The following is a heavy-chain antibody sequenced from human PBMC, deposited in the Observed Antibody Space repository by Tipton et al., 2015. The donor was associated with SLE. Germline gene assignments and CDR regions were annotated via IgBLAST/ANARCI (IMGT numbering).Heavy chain of an antibody. CDR3: ARDRRGWYFDL. Sequence: TLSLTCTVSVGSISSGSYYWSWIRQPAGKGLEWIWRIYTSGSTNYNPSLTSRVTISVDTSKNQFSLKLSSVTAADTAVYYCARDRRGWYFDLWGRGTLVTVSS. CDR1: VGSISSGSYY. D-gene: IGHD3-10*01. J-gene: IGHJ2*01. V-gene: IGHV4-61*02. CDR2: IYTSGST.